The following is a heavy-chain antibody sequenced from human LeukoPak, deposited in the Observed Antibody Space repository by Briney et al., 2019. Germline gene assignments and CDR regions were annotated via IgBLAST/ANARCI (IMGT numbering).Heavy chain of an antibody. J-gene: IGHJ4*02. Sequence: GGSLRLSCAASGFTFSSYGMSWVRQAPGKGLEWVSAISGSGGSTYYADSVKGRFTISRDNSKNTLYLQMNSLRAEDTAVYYCAKDRGYDPIFDYWGQGTLVTVSS. D-gene: IGHD3-3*01. CDR2: ISGSGGST. CDR3: AKDRGYDPIFDY. CDR1: GFTFSSYG. V-gene: IGHV3-23*01.